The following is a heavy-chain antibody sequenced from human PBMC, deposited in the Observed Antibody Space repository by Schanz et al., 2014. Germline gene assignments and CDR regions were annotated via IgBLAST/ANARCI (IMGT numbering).Heavy chain of an antibody. J-gene: IGHJ3*02. V-gene: IGHV1-46*01. D-gene: IGHD6-19*01. CDR1: GYTFTSYY. Sequence: QVQLVQSGAEVKKPGASVKVSCEASGYTFTSYYMHWVRQAPGQGLEWMGIINPSGGSTSYAQKFQGRVTMTRDTSTSTVYMELSSLRSEDTAVYYCARGLGDERWLDLNEAFDIWGQGTIVTVSS. CDR2: INPSGGST. CDR3: ARGLGDERWLDLNEAFDI.